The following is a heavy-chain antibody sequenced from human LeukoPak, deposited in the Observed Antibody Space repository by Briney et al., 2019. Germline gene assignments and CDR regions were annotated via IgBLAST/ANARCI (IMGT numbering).Heavy chain of an antibody. D-gene: IGHD3-10*01. CDR1: RFTVSSNY. CDR2: IYSGTTT. CDR3: VKDSSSGSYFDY. J-gene: IGHJ4*02. V-gene: IGHV3-66*01. Sequence: GGSLRLSCAASRFTVSSNYMSWVRQAPGKGLEWVSIIYSGTTTYYADSVKGRFTISRDNSRNTLHLQMSSLRVEDTAVYYCVKDSSSGSYFDYWGQGTLVTVSS.